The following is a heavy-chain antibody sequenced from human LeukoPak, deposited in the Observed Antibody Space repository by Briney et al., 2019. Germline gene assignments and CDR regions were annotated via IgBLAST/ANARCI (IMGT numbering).Heavy chain of an antibody. CDR3: ARDRSRGYSYGSFDY. D-gene: IGHD5-18*01. J-gene: IGHJ4*02. CDR2: IYYSGST. Sequence: PSETLSLTCTVSGGSLRSGGYYWSWIRQHPGKGLEWIGYIYYSGSTYYNPSLKSRVTISVDTSKNQFSLKLSSVTAADTAVYYCARDRSRGYSYGSFDYWGQGTLVTVSS. CDR1: GGSLRSGGYY. V-gene: IGHV4-31*03.